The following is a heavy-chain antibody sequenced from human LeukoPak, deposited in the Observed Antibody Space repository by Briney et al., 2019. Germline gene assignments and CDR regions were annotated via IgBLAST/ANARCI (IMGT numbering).Heavy chain of an antibody. J-gene: IGHJ4*02. Sequence: ASVKVSCTASGGTFSSYAISWVRQAPGQGLEWMGGIIPIFGTANYAQTFQGRVTITTDESTSTAYMELSSLRSEDTAVHYCAPGESYFDYWGQGTLVTVSS. CDR3: APGESYFDY. D-gene: IGHD3-10*01. CDR1: GGTFSSYA. CDR2: IIPIFGTA. V-gene: IGHV1-69*05.